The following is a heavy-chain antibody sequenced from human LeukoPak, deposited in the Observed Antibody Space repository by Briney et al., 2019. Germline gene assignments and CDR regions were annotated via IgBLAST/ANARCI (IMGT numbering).Heavy chain of an antibody. CDR2: VNPGGST. Sequence: SETLSLTCAVYGGSFSGYYWSWIRQPPGKGLEWIGEVNPGGSTNYNPSLESRVTISVDTSKNQFSLKLSSVTAADTAVYYCARGSAHGSSTSWGIWFDPWGQGTLVTVSS. J-gene: IGHJ5*02. CDR3: ARGSAHGSSTSWGIWFDP. CDR1: GGSFSGYY. V-gene: IGHV4-34*01. D-gene: IGHD2-2*01.